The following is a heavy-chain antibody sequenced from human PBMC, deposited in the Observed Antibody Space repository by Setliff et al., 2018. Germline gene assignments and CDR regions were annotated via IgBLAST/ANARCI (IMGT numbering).Heavy chain of an antibody. CDR2: IYSSGTT. CDR1: GGSISTSSHH. J-gene: IGHJ3*02. D-gene: IGHD3-10*01. Sequence: PSETLSLTCTVSGGSISTSSHHWVWIRQSPGKGLEWIWTIYSSGTTYYNLSLKSRVTISLDTSKSQFSLNLGSVTAADTAVYYCTRRPRGRAAFDIWGQGTMVTVSS. CDR3: TRRPRGRAAFDI. V-gene: IGHV4-39*01.